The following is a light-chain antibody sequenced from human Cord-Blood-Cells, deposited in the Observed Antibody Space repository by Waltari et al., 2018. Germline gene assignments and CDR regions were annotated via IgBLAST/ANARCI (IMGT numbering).Light chain of an antibody. V-gene: IGKV2-28*01. J-gene: IGKJ2*01. Sequence: DIVMTQSPLSLPVTPGEPASISCRSSQSLLHSNGYNYLDWYLQKPGQSPQLLIYLGSNRASGVPDRFSGSGSGTDFTLKISRVEAEDVGVYYCMQATQFPPTFGQGTKLEIK. CDR1: QSLLHSNGYNY. CDR2: LGS. CDR3: MQATQFPPT.